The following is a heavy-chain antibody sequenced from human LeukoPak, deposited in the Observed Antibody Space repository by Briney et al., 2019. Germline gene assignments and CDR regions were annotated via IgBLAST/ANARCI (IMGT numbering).Heavy chain of an antibody. V-gene: IGHV4-61*01. CDR2: IHYSVTT. CDR3: ARGSTLTVDAFDI. D-gene: IGHD7-27*01. CDR1: GGSVSSGTYF. Sequence: PSETLSLTCTVSGGSVSSGTYFWTWVRQPPGKGLEWIGHIHYSVTTNYNPSLKSRVTISVDTSKNQFSLKLSSVTAADTAVYYCARGSTLTVDAFDIWGQGTMVTVSS. J-gene: IGHJ3*02.